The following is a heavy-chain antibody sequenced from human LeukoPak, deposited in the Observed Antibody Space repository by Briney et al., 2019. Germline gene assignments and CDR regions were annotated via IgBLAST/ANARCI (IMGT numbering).Heavy chain of an antibody. D-gene: IGHD2/OR15-2a*01. V-gene: IGHV3-48*02. J-gene: IGHJ4*02. CDR1: GFSFGSYI. Sequence: GGSLRLSCAASGFSFGSYIMNWVRQAPGKGLEWVSYISSSGSTIYYSDSVKGRFTITRDNAKNSLCLQMNSLRDEDTAVYYCARDLNLSYWGQGTLVTVSS. CDR3: ARDLNLSY. CDR2: ISSSGSTI.